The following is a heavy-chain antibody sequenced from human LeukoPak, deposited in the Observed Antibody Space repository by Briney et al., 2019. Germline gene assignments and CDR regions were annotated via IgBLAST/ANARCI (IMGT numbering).Heavy chain of an antibody. Sequence: GGSLRLSCAASGFTFRSYGMHWVRQAPGKGLEWVAIIRYDGTNKYYADSVKGRFTISRDNSKNTLYLQMNSLRAEDTAVYYCARGPMVRGPDYWGQGTLVTVSS. CDR1: GFTFRSYG. V-gene: IGHV3-30*02. CDR3: ARGPMVRGPDY. CDR2: IRYDGTNK. J-gene: IGHJ4*02. D-gene: IGHD3-10*01.